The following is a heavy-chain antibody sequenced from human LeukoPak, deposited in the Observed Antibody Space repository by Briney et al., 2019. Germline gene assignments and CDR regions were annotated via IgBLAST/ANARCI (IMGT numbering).Heavy chain of an antibody. CDR2: ISSSSSYI. CDR1: GFTFSSYS. CDR3: ARALRCSGGSCYPFDY. V-gene: IGHV3-21*01. Sequence: PGGSLRLSCAASGFTFSSYSMNWVRQAPGKGLEWVSSISSSSSYIYYADSVKGRFTISRDNAKNSLYLQMNSLRAEDTAVYHCARALRCSGGSCYPFDYWGQGTLVTVSS. D-gene: IGHD2-15*01. J-gene: IGHJ4*02.